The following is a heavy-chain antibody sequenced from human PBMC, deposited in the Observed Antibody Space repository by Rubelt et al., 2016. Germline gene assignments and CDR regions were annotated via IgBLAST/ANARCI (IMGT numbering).Heavy chain of an antibody. CDR3: ARVETSMGKGWFDP. D-gene: IGHD5-18*01. CDR1: ISSYY. V-gene: IGHV4-38-2*02. J-gene: IGHJ5*02. Sequence: QVQLQESGPGLVKPSETLSLTISSYYWSWIRQPPGTGLEWIGSIYHSGSTYYNSSLKSRVTISVDTSMNQFSLKLNSVTAADTAVYYCARVETSMGKGWFDPWGQGTLVTVSS. CDR2: IYHSGST.